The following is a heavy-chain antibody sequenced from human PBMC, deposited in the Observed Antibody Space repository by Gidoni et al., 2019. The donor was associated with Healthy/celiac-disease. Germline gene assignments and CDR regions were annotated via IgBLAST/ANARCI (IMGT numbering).Heavy chain of an antibody. CDR1: GYTFTSYA. V-gene: IGHV1-3*01. CDR2: INAGNGNT. CDR3: ARGQQWLVAYFDY. J-gene: IGHJ4*02. D-gene: IGHD6-19*01. Sequence: QVQLVQSGAEVKKPGASVKVSCKASGYTFTSYAMHWVRQAPGQRLEWMGWINAGNGNTKYSQKFQGRVTITRDTSASTAYMELSSLRSEDTAVYYCARGQQWLVAYFDYWGQGTLVTVSS.